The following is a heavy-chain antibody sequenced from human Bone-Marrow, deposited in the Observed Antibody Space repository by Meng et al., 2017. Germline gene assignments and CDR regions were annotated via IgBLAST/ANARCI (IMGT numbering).Heavy chain of an antibody. CDR1: GGSIRGSHW. CDR3: ARENQGGIVEGGPTYYFDY. D-gene: IGHD6-13*01. J-gene: IGHJ4*02. Sequence: LQESGRGLGDPLGPLALPGAVWGGSIRGSHWVAWVRQSPGRGLEWIGEIYHSGTTNYNPSLKSRVNISVDKSRDLFSLNLSSVTAADTAMYYCARENQGGIVEGGPTYYFDYWGQGALVTVSS. V-gene: IGHV4-4*02. CDR2: IYHSGTT.